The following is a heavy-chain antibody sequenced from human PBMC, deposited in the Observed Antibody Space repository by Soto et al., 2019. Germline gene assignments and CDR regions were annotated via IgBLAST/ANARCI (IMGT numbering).Heavy chain of an antibody. D-gene: IGHD2-2*01. Sequence: SETLSLTCTVSGVSITSFYWSWIRQLPGKGLEWIGYIYYSGSPNYNPSLKSRVTMSVDTSKNQFSLKLSSVTAADTAVYYCARNLGGCSTTSCYPHFGPWGKGILVTVDS. J-gene: IGHJ5*02. V-gene: IGHV4-59*01. CDR1: GVSITSFY. CDR2: IYYSGSP. CDR3: ARNLGGCSTTSCYPHFGP.